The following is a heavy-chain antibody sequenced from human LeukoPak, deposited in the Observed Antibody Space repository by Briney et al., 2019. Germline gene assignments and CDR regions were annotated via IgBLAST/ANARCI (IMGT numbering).Heavy chain of an antibody. CDR2: IWYDGSNK. CDR3: AREGPGRYFDY. V-gene: IGHV3-33*01. CDR1: GFTFSSYG. J-gene: IGHJ4*02. D-gene: IGHD1-26*01. Sequence: GGSLRLSCAASGFTFSSYGMHWVRQAPGKGLEWVAIIWYDGSNKYYADSVKGRFTISRDNSKNTLYLQTNSLRAEDTAVYYCAREGPGRYFDYWGQGTLVTVSS.